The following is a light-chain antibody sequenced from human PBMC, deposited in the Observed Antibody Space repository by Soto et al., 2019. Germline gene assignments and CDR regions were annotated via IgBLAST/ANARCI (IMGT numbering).Light chain of an antibody. V-gene: IGKV3-20*01. CDR3: QQNGSSPQT. CDR2: GAS. CDR1: QSVSSSY. J-gene: IGKJ2*01. Sequence: EIVLTQSPGTLSLSPGERATLSCRASQSVSSSYLAWYQQKPGQAPRLLIYGASSRATGIPDRFSGSGSGTAFTLTIGGLEPEDFACYSCQQNGSSPQTFGKGPSWRSN.